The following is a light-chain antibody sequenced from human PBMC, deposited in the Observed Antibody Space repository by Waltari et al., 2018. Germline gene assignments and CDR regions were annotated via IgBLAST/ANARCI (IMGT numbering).Light chain of an antibody. CDR2: AAS. CDR1: QSVSRS. Sequence: EIVLTPYPGPLSLSPGERVTLSCRASQSVSRSLAWYKQKPGQAPRLLIYAASSRATGIPGRVSGSGSGTDFSLTISRLEPEDFAVYYCQHYVRLPATFGQGTKVEI. CDR3: QHYVRLPAT. V-gene: IGKV3-20*01. J-gene: IGKJ1*01.